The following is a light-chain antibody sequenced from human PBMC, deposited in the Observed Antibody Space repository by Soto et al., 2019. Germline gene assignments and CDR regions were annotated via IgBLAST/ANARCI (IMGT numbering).Light chain of an antibody. CDR2: AAS. CDR1: QGIGND. CDR3: LQHNSFPRT. Sequence: DIQMTQSPSSLSASVGDRVTITCRASQGIGNDLGWYQQKPGKAPKRLIHAASSLQSGVPPRFSGSGSGTDFTLTIRSLQPEDFATYFCLQHNSFPRTFGQGTKVDIK. V-gene: IGKV1-17*01. J-gene: IGKJ1*01.